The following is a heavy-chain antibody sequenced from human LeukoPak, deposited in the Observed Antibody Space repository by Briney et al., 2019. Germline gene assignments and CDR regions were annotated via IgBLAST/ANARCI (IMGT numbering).Heavy chain of an antibody. CDR3: ARAREGQQLVLSFDP. V-gene: IGHV1-18*01. J-gene: IGHJ5*02. CDR1: GYTFTSYG. Sequence: ASVKVSCKASGYTFTSYGISWVRQAPGQGLEWMGWISAYNGNTNYAQKLQGRVTMTTDTSTSTAYMELRSLRSDDTAVYYCARAREGQQLVLSFDPWGQGTLATVSS. D-gene: IGHD6-13*01. CDR2: ISAYNGNT.